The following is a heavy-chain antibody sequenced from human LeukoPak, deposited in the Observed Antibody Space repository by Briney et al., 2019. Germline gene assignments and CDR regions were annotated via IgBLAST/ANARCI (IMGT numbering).Heavy chain of an antibody. CDR3: ARATRGDIVVVPAAIDGAFDI. D-gene: IGHD2-2*01. V-gene: IGHV3-30-3*01. Sequence: GGSLRLSCAASGFTFSSYAMHWVRQAPGKGLEWVAVISYDGSNKYYADSVKGRFTISRDNSKNTLYLQMNSLRAEDTAAYYCARATRGDIVVVPAAIDGAFDIWGQGTMVTVSS. CDR2: ISYDGSNK. J-gene: IGHJ3*02. CDR1: GFTFSSYA.